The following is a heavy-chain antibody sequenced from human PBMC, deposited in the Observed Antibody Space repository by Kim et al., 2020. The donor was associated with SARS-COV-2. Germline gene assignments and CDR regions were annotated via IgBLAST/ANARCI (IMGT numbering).Heavy chain of an antibody. Sequence: DSAKGRITISRDNANNTLYLNMNSLGAEDTAVYYCAKGRSALSTAAMNYWGQGSLVTVSS. V-gene: IGHV3-23*01. CDR3: AKGRSALSTAAMNY. J-gene: IGHJ4*02. D-gene: IGHD2-2*01.